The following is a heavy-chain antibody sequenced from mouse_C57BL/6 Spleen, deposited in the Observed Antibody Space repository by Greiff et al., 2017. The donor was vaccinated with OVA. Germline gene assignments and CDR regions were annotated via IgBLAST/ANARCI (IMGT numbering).Heavy chain of an antibody. CDR3: ARGGYYGSSYWYFDV. CDR1: GYTFTSYD. J-gene: IGHJ1*03. D-gene: IGHD1-1*01. Sequence: QVQLKESGPELVKPGASVKLSCKASGYTFTSYDINWVKQRPGQGLEWIGWIYPRDGSTKYNEKFKGKATLTVDTSSSTAYMELHSLTSEDSAVYVCARGGYYGSSYWYFDVWGTGTTVTVSS. V-gene: IGHV1-85*01. CDR2: IYPRDGST.